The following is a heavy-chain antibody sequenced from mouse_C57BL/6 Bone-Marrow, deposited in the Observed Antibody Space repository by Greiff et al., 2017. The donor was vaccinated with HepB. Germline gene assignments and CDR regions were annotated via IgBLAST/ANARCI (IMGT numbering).Heavy chain of an antibody. D-gene: IGHD3-1*01. CDR3: SRLRVYYAMDY. Sequence: EVQRVESGGGLVKPGGSLKLSCAASGFTFSSYTMSWVRQTPEKRLEWVATISGGGGNTYYPDSVKGRFTISRDNAKNTLYLQMSSLSSEDTAVYYCSRLRVYYAMDYWGQGTSVTVSS. J-gene: IGHJ4*01. V-gene: IGHV5-9*04. CDR2: ISGGGGNT. CDR1: GFTFSSYT.